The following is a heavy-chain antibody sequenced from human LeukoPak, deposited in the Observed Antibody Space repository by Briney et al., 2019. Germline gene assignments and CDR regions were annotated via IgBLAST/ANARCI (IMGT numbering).Heavy chain of an antibody. CDR1: GGSISSYY. J-gene: IGHJ4*02. Sequence: SETLSLTCTVSGGSISSYYWNWIRQPPGKGLEWIGYIYYSGSTNYNPSLKSRVTISADTSKNQFSLKLNSMTTADTAVYYCTRGAGWLIDYWGQGILVTVSS. D-gene: IGHD3-16*01. CDR3: TRGAGWLIDY. V-gene: IGHV4-59*01. CDR2: IYYSGST.